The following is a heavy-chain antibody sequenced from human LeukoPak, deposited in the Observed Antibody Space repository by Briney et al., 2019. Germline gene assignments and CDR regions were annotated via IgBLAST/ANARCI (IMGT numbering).Heavy chain of an antibody. CDR1: GGSFSGYY. D-gene: IGHD1-26*01. V-gene: IGHV4-34*01. Sequence: SETLSLTCAVYGGSFSGYYWSWIRQPPGKGLEWIGEINHSGSTNYNPSLKSRVTISVDTSKNQFSLKLSSVTAADTAVYYCASTATNAFDIWGQGTMVTVSS. CDR3: ASTATNAFDI. CDR2: INHSGST. J-gene: IGHJ3*02.